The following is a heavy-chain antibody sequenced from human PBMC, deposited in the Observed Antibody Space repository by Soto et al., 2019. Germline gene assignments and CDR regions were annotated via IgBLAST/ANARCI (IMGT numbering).Heavy chain of an antibody. V-gene: IGHV3-23*01. CDR1: GFTFSSYA. Sequence: GGSLRLSCAASGFTFSSYAMSWVRQAPGKGLEWVSAISGSGGSTYYADSVKGRSTISRDNSKNTLYLQMNSLRAEDTAVYYCAKDMEYYDSSGYADYWGQGTLVTVSS. CDR3: AKDMEYYDSSGYADY. J-gene: IGHJ4*02. D-gene: IGHD3-22*01. CDR2: ISGSGGST.